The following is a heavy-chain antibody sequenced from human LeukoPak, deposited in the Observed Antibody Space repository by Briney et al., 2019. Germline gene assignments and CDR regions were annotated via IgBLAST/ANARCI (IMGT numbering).Heavy chain of an antibody. V-gene: IGHV4-59*01. J-gene: IGHJ4*02. D-gene: IGHD5-18*01. Sequence: SETLSLTCTVSGGSISSYYWSWVRQPPGKGLEWIGYVYYSGTTNYNPSLKGRVTISIDASKNQLSLRLDPVTAADTAVYYCASSQYSYGLNYWGQGTLVTVSS. CDR3: ASSQYSYGLNY. CDR1: GGSISSYY. CDR2: VYYSGTT.